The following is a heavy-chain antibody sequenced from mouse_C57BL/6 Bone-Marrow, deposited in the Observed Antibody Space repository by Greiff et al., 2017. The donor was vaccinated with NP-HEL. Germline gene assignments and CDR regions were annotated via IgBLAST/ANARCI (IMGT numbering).Heavy chain of an antibody. CDR1: GFNIKDDY. CDR2: IDPENGDT. D-gene: IGHD6-1*01. CDR3: TPPPRLY. Sequence: EVQLQESGAELVRPGASVKLSCTASGFNIKDDYMHWVKQRPEQGLEWIGWIDPENGDTEYASKFQGKATITADPSSNTAYLQLSSLTSEDTAVYYCTPPPRLYWGQGTLVTVSA. V-gene: IGHV14-4*01. J-gene: IGHJ3*01.